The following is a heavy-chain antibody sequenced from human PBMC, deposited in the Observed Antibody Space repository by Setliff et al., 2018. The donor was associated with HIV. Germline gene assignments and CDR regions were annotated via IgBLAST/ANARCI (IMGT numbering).Heavy chain of an antibody. CDR3: AREGITGTTLHPY. D-gene: IGHD1-7*01. CDR2: IYSGDTI. J-gene: IGHJ4*02. V-gene: IGHV3-66*01. Sequence: GGSLRLSCAASGFTVSSNYMSWVRQAPGKGLEWVSVIYSGDTIYYADSVKGRFTISRDNAKNSLYLQMNTLRAEDTAVYYCAREGITGTTLHPYWGQGTLVTVSS. CDR1: GFTVSSNY.